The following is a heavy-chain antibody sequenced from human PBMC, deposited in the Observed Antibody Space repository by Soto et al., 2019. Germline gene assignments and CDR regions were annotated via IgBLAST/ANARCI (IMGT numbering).Heavy chain of an antibody. CDR2: ISSNGHST. CDR1: GFTFSNYA. CDR3: ARPTIAARPSPIDY. J-gene: IGHJ4*02. D-gene: IGHD6-6*01. V-gene: IGHV3-64*04. Sequence: GGSLRLSCAASGFTFSNYAMHWVRQAPGKGLEYVSTISSNGHSTDYADSVQGRLTISRDDSKNTLDLQVNSLRAEDTAVYHCARPTIAARPSPIDYWGQGTLVTVSS.